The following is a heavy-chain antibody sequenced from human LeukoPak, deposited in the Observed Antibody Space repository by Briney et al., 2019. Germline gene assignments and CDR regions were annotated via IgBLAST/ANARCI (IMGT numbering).Heavy chain of an antibody. CDR1: GGSFSGYY. V-gene: IGHV4-34*01. D-gene: IGHD3-3*01. CDR2: INHSGST. CDR3: ARPGGSGYLDY. Sequence: SETLSLTCAVYGGSFSGYYWSWIRQPPGKGLEWIGEINHSGSTNYNPSLNSRVTISVDTSKKQFSLKRSSVTAADTAVYYCARPGGSGYLDYWGQGTLVTVSS. J-gene: IGHJ4*02.